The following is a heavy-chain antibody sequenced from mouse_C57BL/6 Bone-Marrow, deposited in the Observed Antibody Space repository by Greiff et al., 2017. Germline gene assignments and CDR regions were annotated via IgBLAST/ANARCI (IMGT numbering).Heavy chain of an antibody. D-gene: IGHD1-1*01. V-gene: IGHV1-72*01. Sequence: VQLQQPGAELVKPGASVKLSCKASGYTFTSYWMHWVKQRPGRGLEWIGRIDPNSGGTKYNEKFKSKATLTVDKPSSTAYMQLSSLTSEDSAVYYCASQKVGSSYVITTRAGAMDYWGQGTSVTVSS. CDR2: IDPNSGGT. J-gene: IGHJ4*01. CDR1: GYTFTSYW. CDR3: ASQKVGSSYVITTRAGAMDY.